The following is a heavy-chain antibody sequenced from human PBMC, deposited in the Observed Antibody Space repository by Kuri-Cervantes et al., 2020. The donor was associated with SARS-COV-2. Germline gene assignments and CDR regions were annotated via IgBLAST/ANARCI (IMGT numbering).Heavy chain of an antibody. D-gene: IGHD2-2*01. J-gene: IGHJ5*02. CDR3: ARHGIVVVPAAKGDDWFDP. V-gene: IGHV4-34*01. Sequence: SETLSLTCAFYGEPFSGYYWTWIRQSPGKGLEWIGSIYYSGSTYYNPSLKSRVTISVDTSKNQFSLKLSSVTAADTAVYYCARHGIVVVPAAKGDDWFDPWGQGTLVTVSS. CDR1: GEPFSGYY. CDR2: IYYSGST.